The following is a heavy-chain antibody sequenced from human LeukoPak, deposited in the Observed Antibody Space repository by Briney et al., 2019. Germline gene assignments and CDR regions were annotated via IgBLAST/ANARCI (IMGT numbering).Heavy chain of an antibody. CDR3: ARAAAGTLAFDI. J-gene: IGHJ3*02. Sequence: TGGSLRLSCAASGFTFSSYDMHWVRQATGKGLEWVSAIGTAGDTYYPGSVKGRFTISGENAKNSLYLQMNSLRAGDTAVYYCARAAAGTLAFDIWGQGTMVTVSS. V-gene: IGHV3-13*01. D-gene: IGHD6-13*01. CDR2: IGTAGDT. CDR1: GFTFSSYD.